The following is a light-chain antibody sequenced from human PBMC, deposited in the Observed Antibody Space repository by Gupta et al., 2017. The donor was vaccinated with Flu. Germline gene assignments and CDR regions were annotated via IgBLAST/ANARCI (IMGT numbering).Light chain of an antibody. V-gene: IGKV3-20*01. Sequence: EIVLTQSPGTLSLSPGERATLSCRASQSVSSSYLAWYQQKPGQAPRLLIYGASSRATGIPDRFSGSGSGTDFTLTISRLEPEDFAVYYWQQDGSSPDFGQGTKLEIK. CDR2: GAS. CDR1: QSVSSSY. J-gene: IGKJ2*01. CDR3: QQDGSSPD.